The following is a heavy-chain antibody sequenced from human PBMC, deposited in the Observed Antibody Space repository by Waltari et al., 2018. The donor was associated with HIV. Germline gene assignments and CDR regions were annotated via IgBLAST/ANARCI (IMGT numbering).Heavy chain of an antibody. CDR1: GFTFNSYS. D-gene: IGHD3-22*01. V-gene: IGHV3-21*01. CDR3: ARVSVDDSSGYDFDY. Sequence: EVQLVESGGGLVKPGGSLRLSCAASGFTFNSYSMNWVRQAPGKGLEWVSSISSSSSYIYYADSVKGRFTISRDNAKNSLYLQMNSLRAEDTAVYYCARVSVDDSSGYDFDYWGQGTLVTVSS. J-gene: IGHJ4*02. CDR2: ISSSSSYI.